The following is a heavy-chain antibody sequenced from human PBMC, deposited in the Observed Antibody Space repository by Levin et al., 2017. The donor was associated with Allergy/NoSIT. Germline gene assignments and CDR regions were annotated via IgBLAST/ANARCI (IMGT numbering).Heavy chain of an antibody. CDR1: GYTFTSYD. V-gene: IGHV1-8*01. D-gene: IGHD3-16*01. J-gene: IGHJ5*02. CDR3: ARDLDLGYANWFDP. Sequence: GESLKISCKASGYTFTSYDINWVRQATGQGLEWMGWMNPNSGNTGYAQKFQGRVTMTRNTSISTAYMELSSLRSEDTAVYYCARDLDLGYANWFDPWGQGTLVTVSS. CDR2: MNPNSGNT.